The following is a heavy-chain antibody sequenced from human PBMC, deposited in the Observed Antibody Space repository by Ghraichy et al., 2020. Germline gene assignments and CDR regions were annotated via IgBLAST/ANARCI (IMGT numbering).Heavy chain of an antibody. Sequence: GGSLRLSCAASGFTFSDYGMSWVRQAPGKGLEWVACISAAGTIYYADSVKDRFSISRDNSKNTVYLQMISLRAEDTAMYYCVKRSSYPEYFQHWGQGALVTVSS. CDR2: ISAAGTI. V-gene: IGHV3-23*01. CDR1: GFTFSDYG. J-gene: IGHJ1*01. CDR3: VKRSSYPEYFQH.